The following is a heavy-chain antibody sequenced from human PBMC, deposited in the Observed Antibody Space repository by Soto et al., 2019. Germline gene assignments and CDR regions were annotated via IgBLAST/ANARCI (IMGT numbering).Heavy chain of an antibody. D-gene: IGHD3-10*01. CDR1: GFTFSSYA. Sequence: GGSLRLSCAASGFTFSSYAMSWVRQAPGKGLEWVSAISGSGGSTYYADSVKGRFTISRDNSKNTLYLQMNSLRAEDTAVYYCAKRREGGLLWFGELGAWGQGTLVTVSS. V-gene: IGHV3-23*01. J-gene: IGHJ4*02. CDR2: ISGSGGST. CDR3: AKRREGGLLWFGELGA.